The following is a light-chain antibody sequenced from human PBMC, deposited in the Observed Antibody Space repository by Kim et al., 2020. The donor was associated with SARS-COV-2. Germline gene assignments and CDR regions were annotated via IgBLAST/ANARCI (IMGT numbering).Light chain of an antibody. V-gene: IGLV2-11*01. Sequence: QSALTQPRSVSGSPGQSVTISCSGTSSDVGGYKFVSWYQQHPGKVPKLIIYDVSKRPSGVPDRFSGSKSGNTASLTISGLQAEDEADYYCCSYAGSYIWVFGGGTQLTFL. CDR1: SSDVGGYKF. CDR2: DVS. CDR3: CSYAGSYIWV. J-gene: IGLJ3*02.